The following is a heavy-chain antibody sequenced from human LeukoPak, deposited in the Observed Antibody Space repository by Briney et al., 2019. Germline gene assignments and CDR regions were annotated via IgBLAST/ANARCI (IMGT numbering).Heavy chain of an antibody. CDR2: IIPIFGTA. J-gene: IGHJ6*02. Sequence: SVKVSCKASGGTFSSYAISWVRQAPGQGLEWMGGIIPIFGTANYAQKFQGRVTITADESTSTAYMELSSLRSEDTAVYYCATDSMYQSQTHSSYYYYGMDVWDQGTTVTVSS. D-gene: IGHD2-2*01. CDR1: GGTFSSYA. CDR3: ATDSMYQSQTHSSYYYYGMDV. V-gene: IGHV1-69*13.